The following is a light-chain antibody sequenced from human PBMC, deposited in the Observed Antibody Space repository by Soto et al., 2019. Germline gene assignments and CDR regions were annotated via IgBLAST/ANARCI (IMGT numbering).Light chain of an antibody. V-gene: IGLV2-14*01. CDR1: SSDVGGYNF. J-gene: IGLJ2*01. CDR2: EGS. CDR3: SSYTNSSTLVG. Sequence: QSALTQPASVSGSPGQSITISCTGTSSDVGGYNFVSWYQHHPGKAPKLIIYEGSNRPSGVSNRFSASKSGTTASLTISGLQAEDEADYYCSSYTNSSTLVGFGGGTKVTVL.